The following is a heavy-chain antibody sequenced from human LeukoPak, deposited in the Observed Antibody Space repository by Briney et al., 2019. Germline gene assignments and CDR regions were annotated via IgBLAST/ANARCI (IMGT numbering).Heavy chain of an antibody. CDR2: TNQEGSEK. V-gene: IGHV3-7*01. CDR3: VRDPKWLDY. CDR1: GSTFSTYW. D-gene: IGHD5-12*01. Sequence: QSGGSLRLSCAASGSTFSTYWMSWVRQAPGKGLEWVANTNQEGSEKYYVDSVKGRFTISKDNAKNSLYLQMNSLRAEDTAVYYCVRDPKWLDYWGQGTLVTVSS. J-gene: IGHJ4*02.